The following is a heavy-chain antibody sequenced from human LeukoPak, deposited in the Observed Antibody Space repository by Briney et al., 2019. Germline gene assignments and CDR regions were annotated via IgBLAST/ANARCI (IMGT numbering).Heavy chain of an antibody. Sequence: GGSLRLSCAASGFTFSSYSMNWVRQAPGKGLEWVSSISSSSSYIYYADSVKGRFTISRDNAKNSLYLQMNSLRAEDTAVYYCARGKPAAPGLWTWWGQGTLVTVSS. CDR1: GFTFSSYS. D-gene: IGHD2-2*01. CDR3: ARGKPAAPGLWTW. CDR2: ISSSSSYI. V-gene: IGHV3-21*01. J-gene: IGHJ4*02.